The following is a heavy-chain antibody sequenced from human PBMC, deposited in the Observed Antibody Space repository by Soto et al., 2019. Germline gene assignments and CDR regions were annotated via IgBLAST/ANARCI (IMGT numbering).Heavy chain of an antibody. V-gene: IGHV3-23*01. CDR3: ARPTWEKLPYGFEFFHH. J-gene: IGHJ1*01. D-gene: IGHD4-17*01. CDR1: GFAFNKYA. Sequence: DVQLMESGGGLVQPGGSLRLSCVGSGFAFNKYAMSWVRQAPGKGLERVSAVSGSGGSTYYVDSVKGRFRISRDNSKNAVYLQMNTLRAEDTAVYFCARPTWEKLPYGFEFFHHRGQGTLVTVSS. CDR2: VSGSGGST.